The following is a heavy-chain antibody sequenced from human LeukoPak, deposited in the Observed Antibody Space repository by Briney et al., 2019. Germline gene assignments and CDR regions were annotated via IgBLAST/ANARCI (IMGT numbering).Heavy chain of an antibody. V-gene: IGHV3-48*01. CDR3: ARGTDYYDSSGYYYGAFDI. J-gene: IGHJ3*02. D-gene: IGHD3-22*01. CDR2: ISSSSSTI. Sequence: GGSLRLSCAASGFTFSSYSMTWVRQAPGKGLEWVSYISSSSSTIYYADSVKGRFTISRDNAKNSLYQQMNSLRAEDTAVYYCARGTDYYDSSGYYYGAFDIWGQGTMVTVSS. CDR1: GFTFSSYS.